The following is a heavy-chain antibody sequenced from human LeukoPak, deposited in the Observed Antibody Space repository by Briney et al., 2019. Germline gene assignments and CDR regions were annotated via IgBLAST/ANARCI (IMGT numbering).Heavy chain of an antibody. CDR3: ALWSTSYYDFWSGYLYPYYYYGMDV. CDR2: MNPNSGNT. D-gene: IGHD3-3*01. J-gene: IGHJ6*02. V-gene: IGHV1-8*01. Sequence: VASVKVSCKASGYTFTSYDINLVRQATGQGLEWMGWMNPNSGNTGYAQKFQGRVTMTRNTSISTAYMELSSLRSEDTAVYYCALWSTSYYDFWSGYLYPYYYYGMDVWGQGTTVTVSS. CDR1: GYTFTSYD.